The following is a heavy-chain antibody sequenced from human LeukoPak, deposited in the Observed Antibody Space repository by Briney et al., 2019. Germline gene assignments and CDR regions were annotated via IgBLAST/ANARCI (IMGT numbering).Heavy chain of an antibody. Sequence: PSETLSLTCTVSGGSISSPSYSWGWIRQPPGKGLEWIGSFYYSDTTYYNPSFKSRVTISVDASKNQFSLKLSFVTAADTAVYYCARHTYWGYQVSWGQGSLVIVSS. CDR2: FYYSDTT. J-gene: IGHJ5*02. V-gene: IGHV4-39*01. D-gene: IGHD2-8*02. CDR3: ARHTYWGYQVS. CDR1: GGSISSPSYS.